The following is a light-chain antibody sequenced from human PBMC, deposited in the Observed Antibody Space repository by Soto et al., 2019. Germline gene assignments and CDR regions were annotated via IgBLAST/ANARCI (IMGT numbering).Light chain of an antibody. CDR1: QSVSSD. CDR3: QQNKDWLT. CDR2: GAS. V-gene: IGKV3-15*01. Sequence: EIEMTQSPATLSVSPGERVTLSCRASQSVSSDLAWYQQKPGQAPRLLIYGASTRASGIPDRFSGSGFGIVFTLTISRLQSEDFAVYYCQQNKDWLTFGGGTKVEI. J-gene: IGKJ4*01.